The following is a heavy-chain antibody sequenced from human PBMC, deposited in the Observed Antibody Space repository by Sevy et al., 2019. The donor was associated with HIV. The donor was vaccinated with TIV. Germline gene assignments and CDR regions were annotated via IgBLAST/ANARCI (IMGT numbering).Heavy chain of an antibody. Sequence: GGSLRLSCAASGFTFSSYAMSWVRQAPGKGLEWVSAISGSGGSTYYAHSVKGRFTISRDNSKNTLYLQVISLRAEDTALYYCAKDGYKPSVGDENYYYYYMDVWGKGTTVTVSS. CDR1: GFTFSSYA. J-gene: IGHJ6*03. CDR3: AKDGYKPSVGDENYYYYYMDV. CDR2: ISGSGGST. D-gene: IGHD1-20*01. V-gene: IGHV3-23*01.